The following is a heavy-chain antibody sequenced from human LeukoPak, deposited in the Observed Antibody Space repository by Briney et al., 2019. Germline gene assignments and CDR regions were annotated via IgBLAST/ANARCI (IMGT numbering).Heavy chain of an antibody. CDR2: ISWNSGSI. CDR1: GFTFDDYA. J-gene: IGHJ3*02. V-gene: IGHV3-9*01. D-gene: IGHD3-10*01. Sequence: GRSLRLSCAASGFTFDDYAMHWVRQAPGKGLEWVSGISWNSGSIGYADSVKGRFTISRDNAKNSLYLQMNSLRAEDTALYYCARSKDDGSGSYRPFDAFDIWGQGTMVTVSS. CDR3: ARSKDDGSGSYRPFDAFDI.